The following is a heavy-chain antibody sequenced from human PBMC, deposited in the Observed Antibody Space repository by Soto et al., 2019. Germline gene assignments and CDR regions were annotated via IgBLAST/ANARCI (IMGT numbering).Heavy chain of an antibody. CDR2: NYYSGST. J-gene: IGHJ4*02. V-gene: IGHV4-31*03. D-gene: IGHD5-12*01. CDR3: ARGYSGYAYYFDY. CDR1: GGSISSGGYY. Sequence: QVQLQESGPGLVKTSQTLSLTCTVSGGSISSGGYYWSWIRQHPGKGLEWIGYNYYSGSTYYNPSLKSRVTISVDTSKNQFSLKLSSVTAADTAVYYCARGYSGYAYYFDYWGQGTLVTVSS.